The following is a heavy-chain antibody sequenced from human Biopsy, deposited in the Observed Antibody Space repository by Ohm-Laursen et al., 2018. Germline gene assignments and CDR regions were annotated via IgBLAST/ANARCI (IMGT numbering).Heavy chain of an antibody. CDR2: IYTSGSP. CDR1: GDSLTSGPEN. J-gene: IGHJ3*02. CDR3: ARGTGRYYVYGAFDI. D-gene: IGHD1-26*01. V-gene: IGHV4-61*02. Sequence: TLSLTCTVSGDSLTSGPENWSWIRQSAGKGLEWIGRIYTSGSPNYNLSLESRVTMSVDTSKNQFSLNLRSVTAADTAVYYCARGTGRYYVYGAFDIWGQGTVVTVSS.